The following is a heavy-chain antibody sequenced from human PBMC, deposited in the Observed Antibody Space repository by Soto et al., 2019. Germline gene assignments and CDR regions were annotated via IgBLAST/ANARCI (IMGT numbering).Heavy chain of an antibody. V-gene: IGHV4-59*01. J-gene: IGHJ6*02. CDR2: TAYTGNT. CDR3: SRVGCSNSKCYTRGMDV. CDR1: GGSITSYH. Sequence: KSSETLSLTCTVSGGSITSYHWSWIRQFPGKGLEWIAYTAYTGNTNYNPSLKSRVTISMDTSKNQVYLKLTSGTASDTAVYYCSRVGCSNSKCYTRGMDVWGQGTTVTVSS. D-gene: IGHD2-2*01.